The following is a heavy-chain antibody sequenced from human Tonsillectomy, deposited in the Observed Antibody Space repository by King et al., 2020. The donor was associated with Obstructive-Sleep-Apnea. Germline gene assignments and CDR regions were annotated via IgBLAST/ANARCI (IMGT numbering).Heavy chain of an antibody. D-gene: IGHD3-3*01. CDR3: ARFGDDFWSGYYTPFDY. CDR1: GVSISSYY. CDR2: IFFRGCT. Sequence: VKLQESGPGLVKPSETLSLTCTVSGVSISSYYRSWCRQPPGRGLESIVYIFFRGCTNFNPSLNIRVTISVDTSKNQFSLKLGSVTAADTAVYYCARFGDDFWSGYYTPFDYWGQGTLVTVSS. J-gene: IGHJ4*02. V-gene: IGHV4-59*01.